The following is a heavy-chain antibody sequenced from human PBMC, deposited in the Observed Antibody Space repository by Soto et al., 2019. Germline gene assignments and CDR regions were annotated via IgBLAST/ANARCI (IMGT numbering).Heavy chain of an antibody. D-gene: IGHD6-13*01. J-gene: IGHJ4*02. CDR3: VNASSSWYSFDY. V-gene: IGHV4-39*01. Sequence: SETRSLACTVSGGSLSSSSYYWSWIRQPPGKGLEWIGSIYYSGSTYYNPSLKSRVTISVDTSKNQFSLKPSSVTAADTAVYSCVNASSSWYSFDYWGQGTLVTVSS. CDR2: IYYSGST. CDR1: GGSLSSSSYY.